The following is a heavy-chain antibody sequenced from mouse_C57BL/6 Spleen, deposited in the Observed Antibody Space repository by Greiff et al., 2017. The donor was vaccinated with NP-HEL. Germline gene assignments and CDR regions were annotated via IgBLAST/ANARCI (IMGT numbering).Heavy chain of an antibody. CDR2: ISSGSSTI. J-gene: IGHJ3*01. CDR3: ARGDYDYDGVFAY. V-gene: IGHV5-17*01. Sequence: EVKLVESGGGLVKPGGSLKLSCAASGFTFSDYGMHWVRQAPEKGLEWVAYISSGSSTIYYADTVKGRFTISRDNAKNTLFLQMTSLRSEDTAMYYCARGDYDYDGVFAYWGQGTLVTVSA. CDR1: GFTFSDYG. D-gene: IGHD2-4*01.